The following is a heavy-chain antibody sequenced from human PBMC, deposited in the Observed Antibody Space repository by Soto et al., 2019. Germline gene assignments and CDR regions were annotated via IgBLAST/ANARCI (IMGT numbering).Heavy chain of an antibody. CDR3: GEQGIAAPIFDY. D-gene: IGHD6-13*01. J-gene: IGHJ4*02. CDR2: IYYSGST. CDR1: GGSISSSSYY. V-gene: IGHV4-39*01. Sequence: SETLSLTCTVSGGSISSSSYYWGWIRQPPGKGLEWIGSIYYSGSTYYNPSLKSRVTISVDTSKNQFSLKLSSVTAADTAVYYCGEQGIAAPIFDYWGQGTLVTVSS.